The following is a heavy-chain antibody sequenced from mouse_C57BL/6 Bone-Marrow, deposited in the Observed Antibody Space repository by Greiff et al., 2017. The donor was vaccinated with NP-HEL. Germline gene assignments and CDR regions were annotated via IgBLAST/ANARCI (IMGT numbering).Heavy chain of an antibody. D-gene: IGHD1-1*01. J-gene: IGHJ3*01. CDR3: ASNYYGSSLFAY. CDR2: ISDGGSYT. V-gene: IGHV5-4*01. Sequence: EVQVVESGGGLVKPGGSLKLSCAASGFTFSSYAMSWVRQTPEKRLEWVATISDGGSYTYYPDNVKGRFTISRDNAKNNLYLQMSHLKSEDTAMYYCASNYYGSSLFAYWGQGTLVTVSA. CDR1: GFTFSSYA.